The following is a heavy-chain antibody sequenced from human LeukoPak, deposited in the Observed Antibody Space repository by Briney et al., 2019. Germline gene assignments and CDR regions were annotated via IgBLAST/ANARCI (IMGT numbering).Heavy chain of an antibody. CDR3: AKVWGHSMDV. CDR2: VSYDGSNK. J-gene: IGHJ6*02. D-gene: IGHD7-27*01. CDR1: GFTFSSYG. V-gene: IGHV3-30*18. Sequence: GRSLRLSCAASGFTFSSYGMHWVRQAQGKGLEWVAVVSYDGSNKYYADSVKGRFTISRDNSKNTLYLQMNSLRAEDTAVYYCAKVWGHSMDVWGQGTTVTVSS.